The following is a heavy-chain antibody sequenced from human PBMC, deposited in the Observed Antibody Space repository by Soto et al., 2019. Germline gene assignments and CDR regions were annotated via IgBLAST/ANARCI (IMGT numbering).Heavy chain of an antibody. Sequence: EVQLLESGGGLVQPGGSLRLSCAASGFTFSSYAMSWVRQAPGKGLECVSAISGSGGSTYYADSVKGRFTISRDNSKNTLYLQMNSLRAEDTAVYYCAKDAYYDFWSGYELYYYYMDVWGKGTTVTVSS. CDR2: ISGSGGST. CDR1: GFTFSSYA. J-gene: IGHJ6*03. D-gene: IGHD3-3*01. V-gene: IGHV3-23*01. CDR3: AKDAYYDFWSGYELYYYYMDV.